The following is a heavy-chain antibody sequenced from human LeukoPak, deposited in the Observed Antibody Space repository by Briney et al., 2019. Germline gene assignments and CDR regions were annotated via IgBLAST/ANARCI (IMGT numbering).Heavy chain of an antibody. J-gene: IGHJ3*02. CDR2: IKQGGSEK. D-gene: IGHD1-7*01. Sequence: GGSLRLSCAASGFTFNSHWMTWVRQAPGKGLEWVASIKQGGSEKYYADSVKGRFTVSRDDAKNSLYFQMNSLSADDTAVYYCASGITGTPGAFDIWGQGTMVTVSS. V-gene: IGHV3-7*01. CDR1: GFTFNSHW. CDR3: ASGITGTPGAFDI.